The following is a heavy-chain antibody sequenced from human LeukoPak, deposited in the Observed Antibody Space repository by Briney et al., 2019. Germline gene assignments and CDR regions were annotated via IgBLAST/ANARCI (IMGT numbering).Heavy chain of an antibody. CDR3: ARNNYGDYVPSFDY. Sequence: WASVKVSCKASGYTFTGYYIHWVRQAPGQGLEWMGWINPSSDGTNYAQKFQGRVTMTRDTSISTAYMELSRLRSDDTAVYYCARNNYGDYVPSFDYWGQGTLVTVSS. CDR2: INPSSDGT. D-gene: IGHD4-17*01. V-gene: IGHV1-2*02. J-gene: IGHJ4*02. CDR1: GYTFTGYY.